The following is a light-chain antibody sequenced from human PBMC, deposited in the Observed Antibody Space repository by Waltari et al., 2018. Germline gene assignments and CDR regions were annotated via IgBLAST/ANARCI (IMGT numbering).Light chain of an antibody. V-gene: IGKV3-11*01. CDR2: DSS. CDR1: QTINPF. Sequence: EIVLTQSPATLSVSPGETATISCWASQTINPFIVWYQQKPVQAPRLLIYDSSNRATGIPARFSGSGSGTDFTLTISSLEAEDYAVYYCQQRSTWPLTFGGGTRVEIK. J-gene: IGKJ4*01. CDR3: QQRSTWPLT.